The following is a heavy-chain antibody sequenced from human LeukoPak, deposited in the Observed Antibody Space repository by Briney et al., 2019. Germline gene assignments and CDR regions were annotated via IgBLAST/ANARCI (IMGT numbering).Heavy chain of an antibody. D-gene: IGHD2-15*01. Sequence: ASVKVSCKASGYTFTSYDINWVRQATGQGLEWMGWVNPNSGNTGYAQKFQGRVTMTRNTSISTAYMELSSLRSEDTAVYYCARSRVVVAATFVAYYYGMDVWGQGTTVTVSS. J-gene: IGHJ6*02. CDR1: GYTFTSYD. CDR2: VNPNSGNT. V-gene: IGHV1-8*01. CDR3: ARSRVVVAATFVAYYYGMDV.